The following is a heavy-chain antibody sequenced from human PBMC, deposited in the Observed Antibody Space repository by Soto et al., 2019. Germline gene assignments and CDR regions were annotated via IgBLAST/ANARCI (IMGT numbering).Heavy chain of an antibody. CDR2: IYYSGST. Sequence: SETLSLTCTVSGVSVSSNIYYWCWIRQPPGRDLEWIGSIYYSGSTYYNPSLKSRVTISVDTSKNQFSLKLSSVTAADTAVYYCARAYGSGYMDVWGQGTTVTVSS. J-gene: IGHJ6*02. V-gene: IGHV4-39*07. CDR1: GVSVSSNIYY. D-gene: IGHD3-10*01. CDR3: ARAYGSGYMDV.